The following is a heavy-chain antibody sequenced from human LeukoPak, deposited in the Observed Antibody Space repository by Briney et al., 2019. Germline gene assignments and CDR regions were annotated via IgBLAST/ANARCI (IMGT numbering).Heavy chain of an antibody. CDR2: INPNSGGT. CDR1: GYTFTRYY. Sequence: ASVKVSCKASGYTFTRYYMHWVRQAPGQGVEWVGWINPNSGGTNYAQKFQGRVTMTRDTSISTAYMELSRLRSDDTAVYYCARVYSSSPDFDYWGQGTLVTVSS. D-gene: IGHD6-13*01. CDR3: ARVYSSSPDFDY. J-gene: IGHJ4*02. V-gene: IGHV1-2*02.